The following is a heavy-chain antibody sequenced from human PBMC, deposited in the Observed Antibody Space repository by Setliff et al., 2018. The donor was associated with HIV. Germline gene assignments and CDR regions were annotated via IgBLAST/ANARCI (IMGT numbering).Heavy chain of an antibody. CDR3: AVMGYCGGNSCYRTEGFDY. D-gene: IGHD2-2*01. V-gene: IGHV1-2*02. CDR2: INPNNGGT. J-gene: IGHJ4*02. Sequence: ASVKVSCKASAHTFTGYYVHWVRQAPGQGLEWMGWINPNNGGTNYAQKFQGRVTMTRDTTITTVYMELTRLRSDDTAMFYCAVMGYCGGNSCYRTEGFDYWVQGTQVTVSS. CDR1: AHTFTGYY.